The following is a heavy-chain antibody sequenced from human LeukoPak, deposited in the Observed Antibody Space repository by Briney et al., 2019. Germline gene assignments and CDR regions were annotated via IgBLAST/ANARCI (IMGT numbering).Heavy chain of an antibody. CDR1: GYTFTGYY. J-gene: IGHJ6*03. V-gene: IGHV1-2*02. CDR2: INPNSGGT. D-gene: IGHD2-15*01. CDR3: ARDRIGGYYYYYMDV. Sequence: ASVKVSCKASGYTFTGYYMHWVRQAPGQGLEWMGWINPNSGGTNYAQKFQGRVTMTRDTSISTPYMELSRLRSDDTAVYYCARDRIGGYYYYYMDVWGKGTTVTVSS.